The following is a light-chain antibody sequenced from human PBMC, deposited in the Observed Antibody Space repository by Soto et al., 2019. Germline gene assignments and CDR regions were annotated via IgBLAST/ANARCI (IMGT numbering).Light chain of an antibody. CDR2: AVS. CDR1: SSDVGSYNY. J-gene: IGLJ1*01. V-gene: IGLV2-14*01. CDR3: SSYTSSSTL. Sequence: QSALTQPASVSGSPGQSITISCTGTSSDVGSYNYVSWYQQHPGKAPKLMIYAVSDRPSGTSSRFSGSKSGNTASLTISGLQTEDEADYYCSSYTSSSTLFGTGTKLTVL.